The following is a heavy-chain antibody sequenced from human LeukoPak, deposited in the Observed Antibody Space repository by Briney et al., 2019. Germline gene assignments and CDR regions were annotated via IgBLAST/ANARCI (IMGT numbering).Heavy chain of an antibody. V-gene: IGHV1-46*01. CDR3: ARYSGYDSGSYYYYYYMDV. CDR2: INPSGGST. J-gene: IGHJ6*03. CDR1: GYTFTSYD. D-gene: IGHD5-12*01. Sequence: GGSVKVSFKASGYTFTSYDINWVRQAPGQGLEWMGIINPSGGSTRYAQNFQGRVTMTRDMSTSTVYMELSSLRSDDTAVYYCARYSGYDSGSYYYYYYMDVWGKGTTVTVSS.